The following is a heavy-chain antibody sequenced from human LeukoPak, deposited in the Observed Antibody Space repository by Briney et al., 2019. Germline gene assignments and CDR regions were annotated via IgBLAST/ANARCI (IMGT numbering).Heavy chain of an antibody. CDR3: AREGTTVTTLFGY. D-gene: IGHD4-17*01. Sequence: ASVKVSCKASGYTFTGYYMHWVRQAPGQGLEWMGWINPNSGGTNYAQKFQGRVTMTRDTSISTAYMELSRLRSDDTAVYYCAREGTTVTTLFGYWGQGTLVTVSS. CDR1: GYTFTGYY. V-gene: IGHV1-2*02. CDR2: INPNSGGT. J-gene: IGHJ4*02.